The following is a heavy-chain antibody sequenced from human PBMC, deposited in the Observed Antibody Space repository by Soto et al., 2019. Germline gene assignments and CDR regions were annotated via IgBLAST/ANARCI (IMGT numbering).Heavy chain of an antibody. CDR1: GDSLENLA. D-gene: IGHD3-3*01. CDR2: VIPVLGTT. CDR3: ARDGRTLRYLEWPAAFDS. V-gene: IGHV1-69*01. J-gene: IGHJ5*01. Sequence: QVQLVQSGTEVRTPGSSVKVSCKASGDSLENLAISWVRQAPGQGFEWMGGVIPVLGTTDYAQNLQDRLTITADESTTTVFMELSSLKSEDMAVYFCARDGRTLRYLEWPAAFDSWGQGTLVTVSS.